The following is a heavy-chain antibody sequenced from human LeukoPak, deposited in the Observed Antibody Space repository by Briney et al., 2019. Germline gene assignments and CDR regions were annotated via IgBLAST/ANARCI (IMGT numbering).Heavy chain of an antibody. CDR3: ARHNWNYYYFDY. V-gene: IGHV4-34*01. CDR1: GGSFSGYY. D-gene: IGHD1-7*01. Sequence: PSETLSLTCAVYGGSFSGYYWSWIRQPPGKGLEWIGEINHSGSTNYDPSLKSRVTISVDTSKNQFSLKLSSVTAADTAVYYCARHNWNYYYFDYWGQGTLVTVSS. CDR2: INHSGST. J-gene: IGHJ4*02.